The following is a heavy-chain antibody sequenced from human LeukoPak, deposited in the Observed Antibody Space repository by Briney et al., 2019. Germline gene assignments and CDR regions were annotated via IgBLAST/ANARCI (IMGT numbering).Heavy chain of an antibody. CDR3: ARGTVGAEEGDY. D-gene: IGHD1-26*01. V-gene: IGHV1-3*04. CDR2: INTGNGDT. CDR1: GYTFTTYA. Sequence: ASVKVSCKASGYTFTTYALHWVRQAPGQGLEWMGWINTGNGDTKYSQKFQGRVTFTSDTSASTAYMELSSLRSEDTAVYYCARGTVGAEEGDYWGQGTLVTVSS. J-gene: IGHJ4*02.